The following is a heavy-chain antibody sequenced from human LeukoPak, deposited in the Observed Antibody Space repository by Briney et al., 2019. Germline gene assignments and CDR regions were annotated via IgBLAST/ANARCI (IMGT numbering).Heavy chain of an antibody. V-gene: IGHV4-61*01. J-gene: IGHJ3*02. D-gene: IGHD3-3*01. CDR3: AGVIGENVFDI. CDR1: GGSVSSGSYY. Sequence: SETLSLTCTVSGGSVSSGSYYWSWLRQPPGKGLERIGYFLYSGSTNYNPSLKSRVTISADTSKNQFSLKLSSVTAADTAEYFCAGVIGENVFDIWGQGTMVTVSS. CDR2: FLYSGST.